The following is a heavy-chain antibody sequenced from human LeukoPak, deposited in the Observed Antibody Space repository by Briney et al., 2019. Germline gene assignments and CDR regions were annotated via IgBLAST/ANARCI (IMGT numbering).Heavy chain of an antibody. D-gene: IGHD6-19*01. Sequence: TGGSLRLSCAASGFTFSSYGMHWVRQALGKGLEWVAVIWYDGSNKYYADSVKGRFTISRDNSKNTLYLQMNSLRAEDTAVYYCARAAQAVAGTNWFDPWGQGTLVTVSS. V-gene: IGHV3-33*01. CDR2: IWYDGSNK. CDR3: ARAAQAVAGTNWFDP. J-gene: IGHJ5*02. CDR1: GFTFSSYG.